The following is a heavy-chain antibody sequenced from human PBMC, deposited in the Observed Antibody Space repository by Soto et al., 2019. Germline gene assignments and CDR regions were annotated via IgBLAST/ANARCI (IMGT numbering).Heavy chain of an antibody. V-gene: IGHV3-23*01. J-gene: IGHJ4*02. CDR1: GVTFSSYA. CDR3: AKVRAAAFFDY. D-gene: IGHD2-15*01. Sequence: GGSLRLSCAASGVTFSSYAMSGVRQAPGKGLEWVSAISGSGGSTYYADSVKGRFTISRDNSKNTLYLQMNSLRAEDTAVYYCAKVRAAAFFDYWGQGTLVTVSS. CDR2: ISGSGGST.